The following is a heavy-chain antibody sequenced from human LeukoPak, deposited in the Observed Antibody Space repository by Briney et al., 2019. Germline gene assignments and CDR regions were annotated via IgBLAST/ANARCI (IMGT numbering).Heavy chain of an antibody. J-gene: IGHJ4*02. CDR2: INPNSGGT. CDR1: GYTFTGYY. V-gene: IGHV1-2*02. D-gene: IGHD3-9*01. Sequence: ASVKVSCKASGYTFTGYYMHWVRQAPGQGLEWMGWINPNSGGTNYAQKFQGRVTMTRDTSISTAYMELSRLRSDDTAVYYCAGVHYDILTGYYTTLGYWGQGTLVTVSS. CDR3: AGVHYDILTGYYTTLGY.